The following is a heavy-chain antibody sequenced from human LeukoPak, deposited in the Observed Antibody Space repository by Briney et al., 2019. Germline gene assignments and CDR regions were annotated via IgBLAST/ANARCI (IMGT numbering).Heavy chain of an antibody. Sequence: GGSLRLSCAGSGFPFSSHGMNWVRQAPGKGLEWVSGISPGGGPTYYADSVKGRFTISRDDSKNTLYLQMNSLRAEDTAVYYCAKDSEWELLSGHDAFDIWGQGTMVTVSS. D-gene: IGHD1-26*01. J-gene: IGHJ3*02. CDR1: GFPFSSHG. CDR2: ISPGGGPT. CDR3: AKDSEWELLSGHDAFDI. V-gene: IGHV3-23*01.